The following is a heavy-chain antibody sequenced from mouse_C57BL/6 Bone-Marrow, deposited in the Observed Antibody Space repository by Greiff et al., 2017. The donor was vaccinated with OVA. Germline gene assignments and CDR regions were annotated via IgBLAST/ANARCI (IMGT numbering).Heavy chain of an antibody. CDR3: AREGVITTVVKDAMDY. D-gene: IGHD1-1*01. CDR2: IYPRSGNT. J-gene: IGHJ4*01. Sequence: QVQLKESGAELARPGASVKLSCKASGYTFTSYGISWVKQRTGQGLEWIGEIYPRSGNTYYNEKFKGKATLTADKSSSTAYMELRSLTSEDAAVYFCAREGVITTVVKDAMDYWGQGTSVTVSS. V-gene: IGHV1-81*01. CDR1: GYTFTSYG.